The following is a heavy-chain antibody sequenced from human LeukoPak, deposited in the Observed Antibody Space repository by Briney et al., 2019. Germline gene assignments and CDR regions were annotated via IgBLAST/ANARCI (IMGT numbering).Heavy chain of an antibody. D-gene: IGHD1-26*01. CDR2: INSDGSST. CDR3: VIDLLATWELVSDY. V-gene: IGHV3-74*01. Sequence: PGGSLRLSCAASGFRFSSYWMHWVRQAPGKGLVWVSRINSDGSSTSYADSVKGRFTISRDNAKNTLYLQMNSLRAEDTAVYYCVIDLLATWELVSDYWGQGTLVTVSS. J-gene: IGHJ4*02. CDR1: GFRFSSYW.